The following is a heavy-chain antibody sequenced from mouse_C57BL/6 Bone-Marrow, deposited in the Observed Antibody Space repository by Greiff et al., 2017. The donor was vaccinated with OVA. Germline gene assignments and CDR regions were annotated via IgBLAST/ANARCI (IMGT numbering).Heavy chain of an antibody. Sequence: EVHLVESGGGLVKPGGSLKLSCAASGFTFSSYTMSWVRQTPEKRLEWVATISGGGGNTYYPDSVKGRFTISTDNAKNTLYLQMSSLRSEDTALYYCARGFYYYGSSPFDYWGKGTTLTVSS. CDR3: ARGFYYYGSSPFDY. V-gene: IGHV5-9*01. CDR2: ISGGGGNT. J-gene: IGHJ2*01. D-gene: IGHD1-1*01. CDR1: GFTFSSYT.